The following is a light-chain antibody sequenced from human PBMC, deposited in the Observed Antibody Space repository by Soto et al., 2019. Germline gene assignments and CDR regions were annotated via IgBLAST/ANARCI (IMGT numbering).Light chain of an antibody. CDR2: KNN. J-gene: IGLJ2*01. CDR1: SSNIGSNT. Sequence: QSVLTQPPSASGTPGQRVTISCSGSSSNIGSNTVNWYQQLPGTAPKFLIYKNNQRPSGVPDRFSGSKSGTSASLAEDEADYYCAAWDDSLNGVLFGGGTKVTVL. V-gene: IGLV1-44*01. CDR3: AAWDDSLNGVL.